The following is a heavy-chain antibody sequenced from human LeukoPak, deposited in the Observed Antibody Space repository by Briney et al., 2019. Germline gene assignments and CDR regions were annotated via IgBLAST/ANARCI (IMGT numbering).Heavy chain of an antibody. CDR3: ATAVGIAARPDLTNWFDP. V-gene: IGHV1-24*01. CDR2: FDPEDGET. Sequence: ASVKVSCKVSGYTLTELSKHWVRQAPGKGLEWMGGFDPEDGETIYAQKFQGRVTMTEDTSTDTAYMELSSLRSEDTAVYYCATAVGIAARPDLTNWFDPWGQGTLVTVSS. CDR1: GYTLTELS. J-gene: IGHJ5*02. D-gene: IGHD6-6*01.